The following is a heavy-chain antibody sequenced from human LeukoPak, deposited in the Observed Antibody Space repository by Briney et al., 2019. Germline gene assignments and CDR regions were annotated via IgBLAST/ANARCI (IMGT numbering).Heavy chain of an antibody. CDR3: ARGDPDTAMEYYYYGLDV. Sequence: PGGSLRLSCAASGFIFSDYEMYWVRQAPGKGLEWVSYISTSGTTRFYADSVKGRFTISRDNAKNSLFLPMNSLRAEDTAVYYCARGDPDTAMEYYYYGLDVWGKGTTVTVSS. CDR2: ISTSGTTR. D-gene: IGHD5-18*01. V-gene: IGHV3-48*03. J-gene: IGHJ6*04. CDR1: GFIFSDYE.